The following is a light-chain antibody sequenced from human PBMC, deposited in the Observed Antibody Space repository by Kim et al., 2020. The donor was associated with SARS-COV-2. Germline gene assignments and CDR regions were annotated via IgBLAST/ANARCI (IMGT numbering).Light chain of an antibody. J-gene: IGLJ3*02. Sequence: TIPCTGTISNMGSYNYVSWPQQHPGKAPKLMIYDVNKRPSGISSRFSGSKSGSTASLTISGLQSEDEADYYCSSFTTRSTLVFGGGTKVTVL. CDR3: SSFTTRSTLV. V-gene: IGLV2-14*03. CDR2: DVN. CDR1: ISNMGSYNY.